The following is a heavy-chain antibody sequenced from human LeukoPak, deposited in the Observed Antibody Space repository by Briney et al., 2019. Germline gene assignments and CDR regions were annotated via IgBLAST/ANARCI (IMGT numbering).Heavy chain of an antibody. CDR1: GFTFSSYG. J-gene: IGHJ4*02. Sequence: GGSLRLSCAASGFTFSSYGIHWVRQAPGKGLECVALISFDGSKTYYADSVKGRFTISRDNAKNSLYLQMNSLRAEDTAVYYCARDCTFKFSGYSSGFCPFDYWGQGTLVTVSS. CDR2: ISFDGSKT. D-gene: IGHD6-19*01. CDR3: ARDCTFKFSGYSSGFCPFDY. V-gene: IGHV3-30*03.